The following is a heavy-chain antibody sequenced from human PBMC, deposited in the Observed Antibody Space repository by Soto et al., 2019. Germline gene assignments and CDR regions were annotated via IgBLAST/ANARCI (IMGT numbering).Heavy chain of an antibody. Sequence: QVQLVQSGAEVKKPGASVKVSCKASGYTFTSYGIIWVRQAPGQGLEWMGWISAYNGNTHYAQKLQGRVTITTDTSTSTAYMERRSLRSDDTAVYYCSRDRASYAIAYWGQGTLVTVSS. J-gene: IGHJ4*02. CDR3: SRDRASYAIAY. CDR2: ISAYNGNT. D-gene: IGHD1-26*01. V-gene: IGHV1-18*01. CDR1: GYTFTSYG.